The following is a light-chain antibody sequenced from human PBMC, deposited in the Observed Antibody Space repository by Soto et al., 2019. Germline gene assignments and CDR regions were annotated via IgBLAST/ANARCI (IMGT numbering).Light chain of an antibody. CDR1: SSNIGTNT. CDR3: AAWDDSLNGVV. CDR2: LNN. V-gene: IGLV1-44*01. Sequence: QSVLTQPPSVSGTPGQRVTISCSGSSSNIGTNTVNWYQQLPGTAPKLLIYLNNQRPSGVPDRFSGSKSGTSASLAISGLQSEDEADYYCAAWDDSLNGVVFGGGTQLTVL. J-gene: IGLJ2*01.